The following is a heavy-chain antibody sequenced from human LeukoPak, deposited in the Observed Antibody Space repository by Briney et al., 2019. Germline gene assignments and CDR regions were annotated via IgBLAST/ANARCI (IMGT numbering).Heavy chain of an antibody. V-gene: IGHV3-7*03. CDR1: GFTVSSYW. D-gene: IGHD3-16*01. CDR3: ARGGGLDV. J-gene: IGHJ6*02. CDR2: INHNGNVN. Sequence: GGSLRLSCAASGFTVSSYWMSWVRQAPGKGLEWVASINHNGNVNYYVDSVKGRFTISRDNAKNSLYLQMSNLRAEDTAVYFCARGGGLDVWGQGATVTVSS.